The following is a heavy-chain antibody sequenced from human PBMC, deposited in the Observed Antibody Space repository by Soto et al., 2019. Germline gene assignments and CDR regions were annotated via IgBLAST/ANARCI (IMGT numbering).Heavy chain of an antibody. CDR2: IYYSGST. CDR3: ARKATVTTCFDY. D-gene: IGHD4-17*01. Sequence: SEILSLTCTVSGGSISSGGYYWSWIRQHPGKGLEWIGYIYYSGSTYYNPSLKSRVTISVDTSKNQFSLKLSSVTAADTAVYYCARKATVTTCFDYWGQGTLVTVSS. V-gene: IGHV4-31*03. J-gene: IGHJ4*02. CDR1: GGSISSGGYY.